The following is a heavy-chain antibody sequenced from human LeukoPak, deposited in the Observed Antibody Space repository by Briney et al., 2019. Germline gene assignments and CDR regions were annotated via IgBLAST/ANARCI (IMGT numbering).Heavy chain of an antibody. CDR3: ARRIQLWLGGYFDY. D-gene: IGHD5-18*01. CDR1: GFTFRSYN. J-gene: IGHJ4*02. Sequence: GSLRLSCEASGFTFRSYNMNWVRQPPGKGLEWIGSIYYSGSTYYNPSLKSRVTISVDTSKNQFSLKLSSVTAADTAVYYCARRIQLWLGGYFDYWGQGTLVTVSS. CDR2: IYYSGST. V-gene: IGHV4-39*01.